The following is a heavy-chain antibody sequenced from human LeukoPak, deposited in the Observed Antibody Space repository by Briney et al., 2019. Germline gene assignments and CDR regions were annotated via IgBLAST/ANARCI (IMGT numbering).Heavy chain of an antibody. J-gene: IGHJ4*02. V-gene: IGHV3-21*01. CDR2: ISSSSSYI. CDR1: GFTFSSYS. CDR3: ARSRGYSGYDMDY. D-gene: IGHD5-12*01. Sequence: PGGSLRLSCAASGFTFSSYSMNWVRQAPGKGLEWVSSISSSSSYIYYADSVKGRLTISRDNAKNSLYLQMNSLRAEDTAVYYCARSRGYSGYDMDYWDQGTLVTVSS.